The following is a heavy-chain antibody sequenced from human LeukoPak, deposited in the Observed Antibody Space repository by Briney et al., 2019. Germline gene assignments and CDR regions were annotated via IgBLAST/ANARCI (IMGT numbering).Heavy chain of an antibody. CDR2: IHYSGET. J-gene: IGHJ4*02. CDR1: GGSISGYY. Sequence: SETLSLTCTVSGGSISGYYWSWIRQPPGKGLEWIGYIHYSGETNYNPSLTSRVTIAMDTSKNQFSLKLSSVTAADTAVYYCARQSWSRVSNYFDYWGQGTLVTVSS. V-gene: IGHV4-59*08. CDR3: ARQSWSRVSNYFDY. D-gene: IGHD6-13*01.